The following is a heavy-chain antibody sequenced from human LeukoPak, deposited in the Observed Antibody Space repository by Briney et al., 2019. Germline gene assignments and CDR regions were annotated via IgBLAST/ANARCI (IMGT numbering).Heavy chain of an antibody. J-gene: IGHJ3*02. D-gene: IGHD3-9*01. Sequence: GGSLRLSCAASGFTFSSYGMHWVRQAPGKGLEWVAVISYDGSNKYYADSVKGRFTISRDNSKNTLYLQMNSLRAEDTAVYYCAKEGLVTVDDAFDIWGQGTMVTVSS. CDR1: GFTFSSYG. CDR2: ISYDGSNK. V-gene: IGHV3-30*18. CDR3: AKEGLVTVDDAFDI.